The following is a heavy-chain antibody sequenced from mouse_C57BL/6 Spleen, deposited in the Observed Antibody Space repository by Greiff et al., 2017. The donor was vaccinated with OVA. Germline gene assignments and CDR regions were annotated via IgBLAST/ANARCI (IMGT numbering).Heavy chain of an antibody. V-gene: IGHV5-4*01. J-gene: IGHJ3*01. CDR2: ISDGGSYT. D-gene: IGHD4-1*01. CDR1: GFTFSSYV. CDR3: ARGDWAFAY. Sequence: EVQRVESGGGLVKPGGSLKLSCADSGFTFSSYVMSWVRQTPEKRLEWVATISDGGSYTYYPDNVKGRFTISRDNVKSNLYLQMGHLKSEDTAMYYCARGDWAFAYWGQGTLVTVSA.